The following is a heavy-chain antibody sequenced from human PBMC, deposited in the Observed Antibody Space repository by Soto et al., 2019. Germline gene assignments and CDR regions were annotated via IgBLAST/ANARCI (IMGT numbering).Heavy chain of an antibody. CDR1: GGSISSGGYY. CDR3: ARSVDP. V-gene: IGHV4-31*03. CDR2: IFYSGTT. Sequence: TSETLSLTCTVSGGSISSGGYYWSWILHHPGKGLEWIGYIFYSGTTYYNPSLKSRVTISVDTSKNQFSLKLSSVTAADAAVYYCARSVDPWGQGTLVTVSS. J-gene: IGHJ5*02.